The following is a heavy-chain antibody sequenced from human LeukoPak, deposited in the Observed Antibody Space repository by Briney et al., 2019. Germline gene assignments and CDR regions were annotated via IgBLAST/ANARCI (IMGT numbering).Heavy chain of an antibody. Sequence: PSETLSLTCAVYGGSFSGYYWSWIRQPPGKGLEWIGEINHSGSTNYNPSLKSRVTISVDTSKNQFSLKLSSVTAADTAVYYCAKGGVGLGYCSGGSCYIDYWGQGTLVTVSS. CDR1: GGSFSGYY. D-gene: IGHD2-15*01. CDR2: INHSGST. V-gene: IGHV4-34*01. CDR3: AKGGVGLGYCSGGSCYIDY. J-gene: IGHJ4*02.